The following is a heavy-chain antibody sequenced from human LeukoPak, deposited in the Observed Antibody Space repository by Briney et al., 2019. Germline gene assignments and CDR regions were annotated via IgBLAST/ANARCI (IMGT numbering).Heavy chain of an antibody. V-gene: IGHV1-18*01. D-gene: IGHD6-19*01. CDR3: GKGSTGWSRDP. CDR2: ISATSGNT. CDR1: GYTFTERG. J-gene: IGHJ5*02. Sequence: GASVKVSCKASGYTFTERGISWMRHVPGQGLEWMGWISATSGNTYYAETFQDRVTMTTDASTSTAHMELRDLTVNDTAVYYCGKGSTGWSRDPWGQGTLVTVSS.